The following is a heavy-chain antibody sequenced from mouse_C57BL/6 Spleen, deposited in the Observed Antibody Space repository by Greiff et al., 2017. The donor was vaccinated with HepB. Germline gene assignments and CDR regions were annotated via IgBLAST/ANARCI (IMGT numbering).Heavy chain of an antibody. CDR1: GYAFTNYL. CDR2: INPGSGGT. Sequence: QVQLKQSGAELVRPGTSVKVSCKASGYAFTNYLIEWVKQRPGQGLEWIGVINPGSGGTNYNEKFKGKATLTADKSSSTAYMQLSSLTSEDSAVYFCARSGDYLAYWGQGTTLTVSS. J-gene: IGHJ2*01. D-gene: IGHD4-1*01. CDR3: ARSGDYLAY. V-gene: IGHV1-54*01.